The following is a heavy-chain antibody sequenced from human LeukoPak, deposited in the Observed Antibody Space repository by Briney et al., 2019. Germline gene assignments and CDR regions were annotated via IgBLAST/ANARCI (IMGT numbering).Heavy chain of an antibody. V-gene: IGHV3-30*18. CDR3: AKSMQWLVPNLDY. J-gene: IGHJ4*02. CDR1: GFTFSSYG. CDR2: ISYDGSNK. Sequence: PGGSLRLSCAASGFTFSSYGMHWVRQAPGKGLEWVAVISYDGSNKYYADSVKGRFTISRDNSKNTLYLQMNSLRAEDTAVYYCAKSMQWLVPNLDYWGQGTLVTVSS. D-gene: IGHD6-19*01.